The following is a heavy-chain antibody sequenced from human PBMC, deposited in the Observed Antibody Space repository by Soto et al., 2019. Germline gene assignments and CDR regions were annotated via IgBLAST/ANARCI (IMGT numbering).Heavy chain of an antibody. D-gene: IGHD3-16*01. CDR1: GFTFSSYA. V-gene: IGHV3-30-3*01. CDR2: ISYDGSKT. Sequence: GGSLRLSCAASGFTFSSYAFHWVRQAPGKGLEWVSLISYDGSKTYYAASVEGRFTISRDNPKSTLFLQMDSLRLEDTAVYYCAGGSREAYNTIDHWGQGTLVTVSS. CDR3: AGGSREAYNTIDH. J-gene: IGHJ4*02.